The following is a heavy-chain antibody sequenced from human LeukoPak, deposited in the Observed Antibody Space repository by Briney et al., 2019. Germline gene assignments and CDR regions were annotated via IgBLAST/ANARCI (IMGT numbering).Heavy chain of an antibody. CDR2: IYSGGST. CDR3: ARATGGPRRGIDY. CDR1: GFTVSTNN. V-gene: IGHV3-66*01. Sequence: GGSLRLSCAASGFTVSTNNMYWVRQALGKGLEWVSVIYSGGSTYYADSVKGRFTIPRDDSKNTLYLQMNSLRGEDTAVYYCARATGGPRRGIDYWGQGTLVTVSS. D-gene: IGHD2-15*01. J-gene: IGHJ4*02.